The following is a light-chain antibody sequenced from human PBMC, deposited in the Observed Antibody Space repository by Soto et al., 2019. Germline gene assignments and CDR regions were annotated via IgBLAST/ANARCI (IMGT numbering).Light chain of an antibody. CDR1: QSVSSN. J-gene: IGKJ1*01. V-gene: IGKV3-15*01. CDR2: GAS. CDR3: QQYNNWPPWT. Sequence: EIVMTQSPATLSVSPGERATLSCRASQSVSSNLAWHQQKPGQAPRLLIYGASTRATGIPVRFSGSGSGTEFTLTISSLQSEDFAVYYCQQYNNWPPWTIGQGTKVEIK.